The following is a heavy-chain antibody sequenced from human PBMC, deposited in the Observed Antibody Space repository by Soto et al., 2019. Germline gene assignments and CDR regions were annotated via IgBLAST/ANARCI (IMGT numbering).Heavy chain of an antibody. J-gene: IGHJ4*02. D-gene: IGHD1-26*01. CDR3: ARRGIGSYYDY. CDR1: GFTFSSYA. V-gene: IGHV3-23*01. Sequence: EVQLLESGGGLVPPGGSLRLSCAASGFTFSSYAMRWVRQAPVKGLEWVSAISGSGGSTYYADSVKGRFTISRDNSKNTLYLQMNSLRAEDTAVYYCARRGIGSYYDYWGQGTLVTVSS. CDR2: ISGSGGST.